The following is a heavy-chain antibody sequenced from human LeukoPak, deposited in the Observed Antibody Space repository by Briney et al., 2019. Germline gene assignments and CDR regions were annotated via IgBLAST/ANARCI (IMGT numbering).Heavy chain of an antibody. CDR3: ARNYGSGSYYGGGWFDP. CDR2: ISGSGDNR. V-gene: IGHV3-23*01. D-gene: IGHD3-10*01. CDR1: GFTFSSYA. J-gene: IGHJ5*02. Sequence: GGSLRLSCAASGFTFSSYAMSWVRQAPGKGLEWVSTISGSGDNRYFADSVKGRFTISRDNAKNSLYLQMNSLRAEDTAVYYCARNYGSGSYYGGGWFDPWGQGTLVTVSS.